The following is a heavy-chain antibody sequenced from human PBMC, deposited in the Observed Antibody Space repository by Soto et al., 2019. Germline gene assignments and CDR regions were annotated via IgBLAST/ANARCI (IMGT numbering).Heavy chain of an antibody. J-gene: IGHJ4*02. Sequence: QVQLVESGGGVVQPGRSLRLSCAASGFTFRSYAMDWVRQAPGKGLEWVAVISYDGTNKYYADSVEGRFTISRDNSKNTLALQMNSLRPDDTAVYYCARGDSSSCSDFWGQGTLVTVSS. V-gene: IGHV3-30*01. CDR1: GFTFRSYA. D-gene: IGHD6-13*01. CDR2: ISYDGTNK. CDR3: ARGDSSSCSDF.